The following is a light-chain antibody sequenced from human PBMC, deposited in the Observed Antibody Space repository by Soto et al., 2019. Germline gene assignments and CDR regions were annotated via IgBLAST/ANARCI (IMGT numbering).Light chain of an antibody. CDR3: QVWDSSSDHWV. J-gene: IGLJ3*02. V-gene: IGLV3-21*02. Sequence: SYELTQPPSVSVAPGQTARITCGGNNSGSKSVHWYQQKPGQAPVLVVYDDSDRPSGIPERFSGSNSGNTATLTISRVEAGDEADYYCQVWDSSSDHWVLGGGTKLTVL. CDR2: DDS. CDR1: NSGSKS.